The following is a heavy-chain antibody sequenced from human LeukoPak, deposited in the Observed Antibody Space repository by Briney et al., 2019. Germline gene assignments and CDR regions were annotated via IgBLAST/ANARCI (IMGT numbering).Heavy chain of an antibody. CDR3: ARHQDTGDYQRAFDI. Sequence: SSETLSLTCTVSGGSISSSSYYWGWIRQPPGKGLEWIGSIYYSGSTYYDPSLKSRVTISVDTSKNQFSLKLSSVTAADTALYYCARHQDTGDYQRAFDIWGQGTMVTVSS. J-gene: IGHJ3*02. D-gene: IGHD4-17*01. CDR2: IYYSGST. CDR1: GGSISSSSYY. V-gene: IGHV4-39*01.